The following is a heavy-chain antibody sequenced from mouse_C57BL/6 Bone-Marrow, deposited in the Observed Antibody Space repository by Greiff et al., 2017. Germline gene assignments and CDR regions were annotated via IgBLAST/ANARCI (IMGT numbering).Heavy chain of an antibody. CDR3: ARPRYVNYDYFDY. CDR2: IYPGSGNT. V-gene: IGHV1-66*01. D-gene: IGHD2-10*02. CDR1: GYSFTSYY. J-gene: IGHJ2*01. Sequence: QVQLQQSGPELVKPGASVKISCKASGYSFTSYYIHWVKQRPGQGLEWIGWIYPGSGNTKYNEKFKGKATLTADTSSSTAYMQLSSLTSEDSAVYYGARPRYVNYDYFDYWGQGTTLTVSS.